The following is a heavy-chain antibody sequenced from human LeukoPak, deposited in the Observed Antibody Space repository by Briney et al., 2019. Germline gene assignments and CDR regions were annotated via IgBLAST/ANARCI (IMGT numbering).Heavy chain of an antibody. D-gene: IGHD3-3*01. CDR2: ISYDGSNK. V-gene: IGHV3-30*18. Sequence: GGSLRLSCAASGFTFSSYGMHWVRQAPGKGLEWVAVISYDGSNKYYADSVKGRFTISRDNSKNTLYLQMNSLRAEDTAVYYCAKDSDFWSGQNDYWGQGTLVTVSS. CDR3: AKDSDFWSGQNDY. CDR1: GFTFSSYG. J-gene: IGHJ4*02.